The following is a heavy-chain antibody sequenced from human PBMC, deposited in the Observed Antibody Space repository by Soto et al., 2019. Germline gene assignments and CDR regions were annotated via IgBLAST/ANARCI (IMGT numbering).Heavy chain of an antibody. CDR1: GYTFTSYY. CDR3: ARSYCSGGSRYKLFDY. D-gene: IGHD2-15*01. CDR2: INPSGGST. V-gene: IGHV1-46*03. Sequence: GASVKVCCKASGYTFTSYYMHWGRQAPGQGLEWMGIINPSGGSTSYAQKFQGRVTMTRDTSTSTVYMELSSLRSEDTAVYYCARSYCSGGSRYKLFDYWGQGTLVTVSS. J-gene: IGHJ4*02.